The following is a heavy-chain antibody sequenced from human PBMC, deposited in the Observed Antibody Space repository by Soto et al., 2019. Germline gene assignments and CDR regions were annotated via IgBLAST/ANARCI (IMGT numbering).Heavy chain of an antibody. D-gene: IGHD5-18*01. CDR2: IIPIFGTA. CDR1: GGTFSSYP. J-gene: IGHJ4*02. CDR3: ARGRGYSYGASFDY. V-gene: IGHV1-69*13. Sequence: SVKVSCKGSGGTFSSYPISWVLQAPGQGLEWMGGIIPIFGTANYAQKFQGRVTITADESTSTAYMELSSLRSEDTAVYYCARGRGYSYGASFDYWGQGTLVTVSS.